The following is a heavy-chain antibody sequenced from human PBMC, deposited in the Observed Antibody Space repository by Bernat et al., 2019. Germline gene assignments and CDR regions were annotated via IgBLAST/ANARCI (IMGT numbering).Heavy chain of an antibody. V-gene: IGHV3-23*01. CDR3: ARHDYGDYAGPWYFDL. Sequence: EVQLLESGGDLVQPGGSLRLSCAASGFTFSTYAMSWVRQPPGKGLEWVSTISGSGGSTYFPASVKGRFTISRDNSKNTLYLQMNSPRAEDTAVYYCARHDYGDYAGPWYFDLWGRGTLVTVSS. D-gene: IGHD4-17*01. CDR2: ISGSGGST. J-gene: IGHJ2*01. CDR1: GFTFSTYA.